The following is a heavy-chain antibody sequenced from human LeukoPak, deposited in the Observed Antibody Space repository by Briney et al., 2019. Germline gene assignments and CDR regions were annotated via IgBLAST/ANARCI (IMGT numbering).Heavy chain of an antibody. V-gene: IGHV1-69*04. J-gene: IGHJ6*02. CDR1: GGTFSSYA. CDR2: TIPILDIA. Sequence: SVKVSCKASGGTFSSYAISWVRQAPGQGLECMGRTIPILDIATYAQKFQGRVTITADKSTSTAYMELSSLSSEDTAVYYCARDQGVTDPPPYGLDVWGQGTTVTVSS. D-gene: IGHD3-10*01. CDR3: ARDQGVTDPPPYGLDV.